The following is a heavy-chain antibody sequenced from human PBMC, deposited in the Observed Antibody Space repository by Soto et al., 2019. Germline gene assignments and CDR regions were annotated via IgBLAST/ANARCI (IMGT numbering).Heavy chain of an antibody. CDR1: GGSISSSSYY. Sequence: PSETLSLTCTVSGGSISSSSYYWGWIRQPPGKGLEWIGSIYYSGSTYYNPSLKSRVTISVDTSKNQFSLKLSSVTAADTAVYYCERHLRVFGYNWFDPWGQGTLVTVSS. J-gene: IGHJ5*02. D-gene: IGHD3-10*01. CDR2: IYYSGST. CDR3: ERHLRVFGYNWFDP. V-gene: IGHV4-39*01.